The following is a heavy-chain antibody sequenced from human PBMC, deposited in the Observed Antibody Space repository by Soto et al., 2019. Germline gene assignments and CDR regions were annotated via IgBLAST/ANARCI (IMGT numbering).Heavy chain of an antibody. Sequence: QVQLVQSGAEVKKPGSSVKVSCKASGGTFSSYAISWVRQAPGQGLEWMGGIIPIFGTANYAQKFQGRVTITADESTSTAYMELSSLRSEDTAVYYCARDSEMAPITSRWYFDLWGRGTLVTVSS. CDR1: GGTFSSYA. V-gene: IGHV1-69*12. J-gene: IGHJ2*01. D-gene: IGHD1-26*01. CDR3: ARDSEMAPITSRWYFDL. CDR2: IIPIFGTA.